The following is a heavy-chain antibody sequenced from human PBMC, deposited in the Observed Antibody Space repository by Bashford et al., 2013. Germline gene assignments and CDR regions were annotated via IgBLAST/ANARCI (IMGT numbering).Heavy chain of an antibody. CDR3: ARDSNLPLFDY. CDR2: ISAYNGNT. D-gene: IGHD4-11*01. J-gene: IGHJ4*02. V-gene: IGHV1-18*01. Sequence: WVRQAPGQGLEWMGWISAYNGNTNYAQKLQGRVTMTTDTSTSTAYMELRSLRSDDTAVYYCARDSNLPLFDYVGPGNPGHRLL.